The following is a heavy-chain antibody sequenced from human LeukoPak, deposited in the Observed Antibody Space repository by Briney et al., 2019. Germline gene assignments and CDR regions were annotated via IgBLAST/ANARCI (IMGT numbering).Heavy chain of an antibody. CDR1: GYTFTSYG. CDR3: ARDLDDYGGKGLFDY. J-gene: IGHJ4*02. CDR2: ISAYNGNT. D-gene: IGHD4-23*01. V-gene: IGHV1-18*01. Sequence: GASVKVSCKASGYTFTSYGISWVRQAPGQGLEWMGWISAYNGNTNYAQKLQGRVTMTTDTSTSTAYMELRSLRSDDTAVYYCARDLDDYGGKGLFDYWGRGTLVTVSS.